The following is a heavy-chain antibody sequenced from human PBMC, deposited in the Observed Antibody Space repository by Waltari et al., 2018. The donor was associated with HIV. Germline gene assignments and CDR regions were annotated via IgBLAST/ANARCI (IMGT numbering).Heavy chain of an antibody. CDR3: AKVTRSDTDVPLGLDV. CDR2: MNPNNGDA. Sequence: QVQLVQSGAEVKKPGASVRVSCKASGYTFSNYDINWVRQATGQGLEWMGWMNPNNGDADYAPHFQGRVTMTRDPSTDTAYMELTSLRNNDTAVYFCAKVTRSDTDVPLGLDVWGQGTTV. V-gene: IGHV1-8*01. J-gene: IGHJ6*02. CDR1: GYTFSNYD. D-gene: IGHD2-2*01.